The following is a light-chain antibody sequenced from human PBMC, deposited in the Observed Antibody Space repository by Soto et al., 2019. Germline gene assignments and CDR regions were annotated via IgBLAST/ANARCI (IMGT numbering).Light chain of an antibody. CDR1: QAVSSS. Sequence: IRLTQSPPSLSASIGDRVTITCRTSQAVSSSFAWYRQKPGKAPKLLIYAASSLQSGVPSRFSGSGSGTDFTLTISSLQPEDFATYYCQQSYSTPWTFGQGTKVDIK. CDR2: AAS. CDR3: QQSYSTPWT. J-gene: IGKJ1*01. V-gene: IGKV1-39*01.